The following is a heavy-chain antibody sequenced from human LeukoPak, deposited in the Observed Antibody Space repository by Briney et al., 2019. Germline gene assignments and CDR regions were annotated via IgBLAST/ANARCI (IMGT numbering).Heavy chain of an antibody. CDR3: ARGGYSYGTLDY. V-gene: IGHV3-21*01. CDR1: GFTFSSYS. D-gene: IGHD5-18*01. CDR2: ISSSSSYI. J-gene: IGHJ4*02. Sequence: PGGSLRLSCAASGFTFSSYSMNWVRQAPGKGLEWVSYISSSSSYIYYADSVKGRFTISRDNAKNSLYLQMNSLRAEDTAVYYCARGGYSYGTLDYWGQGTLVTVSS.